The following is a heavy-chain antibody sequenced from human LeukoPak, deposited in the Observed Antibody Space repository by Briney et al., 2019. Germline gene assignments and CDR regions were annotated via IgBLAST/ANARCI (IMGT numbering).Heavy chain of an antibody. CDR3: ARDVGYFDY. J-gene: IGHJ4*02. D-gene: IGHD2-15*01. CDR1: GGSISSYY. V-gene: IGHV4-59*01. CDR2: IYYSGST. Sequence: KPSETLSLTCTVSGGSISSYYWSWIWQPPGKGLEWIGYIYYSGSTNYNPSLKSRVTISVDTSKNQFSLKLSSVTAADTAVYYCARDVGYFDYWGQGTLVTVSS.